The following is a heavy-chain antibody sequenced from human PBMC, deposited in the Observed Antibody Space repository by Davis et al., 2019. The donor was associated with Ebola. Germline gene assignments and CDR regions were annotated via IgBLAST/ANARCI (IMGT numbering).Heavy chain of an antibody. V-gene: IGHV4-34*01. J-gene: IGHJ4*02. Sequence: MPSETLSLTCAVYGGSFSGYYWSWIRQPPGKGLEWIGEINHSGSTNYNPSLKSRVTISVDTSKNQFSLKLSSVTAADTAVYYCARTLGELSLRWGQGTLVTVSS. D-gene: IGHD3-16*02. CDR3: ARTLGELSLR. CDR1: GGSFSGYY. CDR2: INHSGST.